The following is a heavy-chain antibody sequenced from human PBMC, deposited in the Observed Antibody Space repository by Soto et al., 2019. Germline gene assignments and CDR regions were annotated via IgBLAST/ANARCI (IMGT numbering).Heavy chain of an antibody. CDR1: GGSFIGYY. CDR2: INHSGST. V-gene: IGHV4-34*01. Sequence: PSETLSLTCAVYGGSFIGYYWSWMRQPPGKGLEWIGEINHSGSTNYNPSLKSRVTISVDTSKNQFSLKLSSVTAADTAVYYCARGSPRYTIAAAGGARWGFDPWGQGTLVTVSS. CDR3: ARGSPRYTIAAAGGARWGFDP. J-gene: IGHJ5*02. D-gene: IGHD6-13*01.